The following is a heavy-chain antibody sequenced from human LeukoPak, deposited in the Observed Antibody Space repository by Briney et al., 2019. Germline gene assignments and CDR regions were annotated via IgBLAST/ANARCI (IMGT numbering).Heavy chain of an antibody. V-gene: IGHV3-66*01. CDR3: ARGLVVGGSGVWAFDI. J-gene: IGHJ3*02. D-gene: IGHD1-26*01. Sequence: GGSLRLSCAASGFTFSNNYMTWVRQAPGKGLEWVSVIYKIGNTFYADFVKGRFTISRDNFRNTLYLQMNSLRAEDTALYYCARGLVVGGSGVWAFDIWGQGTMVTVSS. CDR2: IYKIGNT. CDR1: GFTFSNNY.